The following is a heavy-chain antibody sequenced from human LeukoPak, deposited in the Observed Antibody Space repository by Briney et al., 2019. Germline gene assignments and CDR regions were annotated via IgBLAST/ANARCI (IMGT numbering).Heavy chain of an antibody. D-gene: IGHD3-10*01. Sequence: SETLSLTCTVPGGSISNYYWSWIRQPPGKGLNWNGHINYSGATKYNPSLKSRITISVDTSKNQFSLMLSSVTAADTAVYYCARFGITVVRGGKYYFDYWGQGTLVTVSS. CDR1: GGSISNYY. CDR3: ARFGITVVRGGKYYFDY. V-gene: IGHV4-59*08. CDR2: INYSGAT. J-gene: IGHJ4*02.